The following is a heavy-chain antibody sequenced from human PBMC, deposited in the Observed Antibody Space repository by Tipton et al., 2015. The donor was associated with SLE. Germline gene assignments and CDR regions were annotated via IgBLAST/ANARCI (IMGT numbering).Heavy chain of an antibody. Sequence: SLRLSCAASGFTFSSYGMHWVRQAPGKGLEWVAVISYDGSNKYYADSVKGRFTISRDNSKNTLYLQMNSLRAEDTAVYYCARDLGWASWGQGTLVTVSS. CDR3: ARDLGWAS. CDR2: ISYDGSNK. D-gene: IGHD6-19*01. V-gene: IGHV3-30*19. J-gene: IGHJ5*02. CDR1: GFTFSSYG.